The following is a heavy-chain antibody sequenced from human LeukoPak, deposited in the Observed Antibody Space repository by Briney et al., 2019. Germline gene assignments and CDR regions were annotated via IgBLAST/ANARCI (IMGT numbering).Heavy chain of an antibody. CDR2: IIRSSSYT. D-gene: IGHD3-9*01. CDR3: ARVSYDILTGYSDYGMDV. V-gene: IGHV3-11*05. CDR1: GFTFSDYY. J-gene: IGHJ6*02. Sequence: GGPLRLSCAASGFTFSDYYMSWIRQAPGKGLEWVSYIIRSSSYTNYADSVKGRFTISRDNAKNSLYLQMNSLRAEDTAVYYCARVSYDILTGYSDYGMDVWGQGTTVTVSS.